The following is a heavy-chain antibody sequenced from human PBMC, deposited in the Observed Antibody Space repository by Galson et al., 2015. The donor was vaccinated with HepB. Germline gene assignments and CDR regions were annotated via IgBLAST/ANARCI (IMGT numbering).Heavy chain of an antibody. D-gene: IGHD5-12*01. J-gene: IGHJ6*03. V-gene: IGHV7-4-1*02. CDR1: GYTFTSYA. CDR2: INTNTGNP. CDR3: ARGESGYSGYVDYYYYMDV. Sequence: SVKVSCKVSGYTFTSYAMNWVRQAPGQGLEWMGWINTNTGNPTYAQGFTGRFVFSLDTSVSTAYLQISSLKAEDTAVYYCARGESGYSGYVDYYYYMDVWGKGTTVTVSS.